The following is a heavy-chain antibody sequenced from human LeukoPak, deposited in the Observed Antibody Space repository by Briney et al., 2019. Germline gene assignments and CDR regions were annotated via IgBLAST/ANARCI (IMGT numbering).Heavy chain of an antibody. J-gene: IGHJ4*02. CDR3: ATAATGDYFDY. CDR1: GGTFSSFA. Sequence: GASVKVYCKASGGTFSSFAINWVRQAPGQGLEWMGGIIPIFGTANYAQKFQGRVTITADESTSTAYMELSSLRSEDTAVYYCATAATGDYFDYWGQGTLVTVSS. CDR2: IIPIFGTA. D-gene: IGHD2-15*01. V-gene: IGHV1-69*13.